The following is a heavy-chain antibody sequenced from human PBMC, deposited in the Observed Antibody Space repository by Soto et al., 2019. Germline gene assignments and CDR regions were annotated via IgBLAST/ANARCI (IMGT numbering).Heavy chain of an antibody. CDR2: INHSGST. J-gene: IGHJ4*02. CDR1: GGSFSGYY. D-gene: IGHD1-1*01. CDR3: ARASEMTTYDY. V-gene: IGHV4-34*01. Sequence: QVQLQQWGAGLLKPSETLSLTCAVYGGSFSGYYWSWIRQPPGKGLEWIGEINHSGSTNYNPSLKSRVTISVDTSKNQFSLKLSSVTAADTAVYYCARASEMTTYDYWGQGTLVTVSS.